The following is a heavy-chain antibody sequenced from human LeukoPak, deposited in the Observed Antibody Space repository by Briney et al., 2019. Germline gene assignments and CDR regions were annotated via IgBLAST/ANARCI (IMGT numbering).Heavy chain of an antibody. Sequence: PSETLSLTCTVSGGSISSYYWSWIRQPAGKGLEWIGRIYTSGNTNYNPSLKSRVTMSVDTSKNQFSLKLSSVTAADTAVYYCARASPTTNKGAYGWFDPWGQGTLVTVSS. CDR2: IYTSGNT. J-gene: IGHJ5*02. D-gene: IGHD1-14*01. CDR3: ARASPTTNKGAYGWFDP. V-gene: IGHV4-4*07. CDR1: GGSISSYY.